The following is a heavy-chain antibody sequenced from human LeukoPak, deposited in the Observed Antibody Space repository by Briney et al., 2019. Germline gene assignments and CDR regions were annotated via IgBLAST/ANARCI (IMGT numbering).Heavy chain of an antibody. Sequence: GGSLRLSCAASGFTFSSYWMSWVRQAPGKGLEWVANIKQDGSEKYYVDSVKGRFTISRDNAKNSLYLQMNSLRAEDTAVYYCARDWRYYYASGSNSLLEYGMDAWGQGTTVTVSS. CDR1: GFTFSSYW. CDR2: IKQDGSEK. CDR3: ARDWRYYYASGSNSLLEYGMDA. V-gene: IGHV3-7*01. J-gene: IGHJ6*02. D-gene: IGHD3-10*01.